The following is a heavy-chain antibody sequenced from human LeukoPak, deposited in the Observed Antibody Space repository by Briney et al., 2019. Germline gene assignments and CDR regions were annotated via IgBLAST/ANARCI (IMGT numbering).Heavy chain of an antibody. D-gene: IGHD6-19*01. Sequence: GGSRRLSCAASGFTFSSYGMHWVRQAPGKGLEWVAFIRYDGSNKYYADSVKGRFTISRDNSKNTLYLQMNSLRAEDTAVYYCAKGAAVAGPDAFDIWGQGTMLTVSS. CDR2: IRYDGSNK. V-gene: IGHV3-30*02. J-gene: IGHJ3*02. CDR3: AKGAAVAGPDAFDI. CDR1: GFTFSSYG.